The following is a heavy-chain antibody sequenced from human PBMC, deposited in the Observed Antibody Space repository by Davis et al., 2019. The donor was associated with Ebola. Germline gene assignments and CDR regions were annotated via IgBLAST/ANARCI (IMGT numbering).Heavy chain of an antibody. J-gene: IGHJ6*02. V-gene: IGHV5-51*01. Sequence: GESLKISCKGSGYSFTSYWIGWMRQMPGKGLEWMGIIYPGDSDTRYSPSFQGQVTISADKSISTAYLQWSSLKASDTAMYYCARHPRPFYDFWSGYPRADYYYGMDVWGQGTTVTVSS. CDR1: GYSFTSYW. D-gene: IGHD3-3*01. CDR3: ARHPRPFYDFWSGYPRADYYYGMDV. CDR2: IYPGDSDT.